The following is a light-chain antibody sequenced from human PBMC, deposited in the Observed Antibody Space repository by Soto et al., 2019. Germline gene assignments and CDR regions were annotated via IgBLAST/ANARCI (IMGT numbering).Light chain of an antibody. Sequence: DIQMTQSPSSLSASVGDRVTITCRASQGISNYLAWYQQKPGKVPKLLIYAASTLQSGVPSRFSGSGSGADFTLTISSVQAEDVATYYYQKYNSAPWTFGQGTKVEIK. CDR2: AAS. CDR3: QKYNSAPWT. J-gene: IGKJ1*01. CDR1: QGISNY. V-gene: IGKV1-27*01.